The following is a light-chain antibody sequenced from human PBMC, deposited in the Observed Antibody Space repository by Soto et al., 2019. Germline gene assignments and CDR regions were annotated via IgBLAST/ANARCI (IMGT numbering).Light chain of an antibody. CDR2: GNS. Sequence: QSVLTQPPSVSGAPGQRVTITCTVSSSNIGAGDGVHWYQQLPGTAPKLLIYGNSNRTSGVPYRFSGSKSGTSASLAITGLQAEDEADYYCQSYDISLSGWVFGGGTKLTVL. CDR1: SSNIGAGDG. J-gene: IGLJ3*02. CDR3: QSYDISLSGWV. V-gene: IGLV1-40*01.